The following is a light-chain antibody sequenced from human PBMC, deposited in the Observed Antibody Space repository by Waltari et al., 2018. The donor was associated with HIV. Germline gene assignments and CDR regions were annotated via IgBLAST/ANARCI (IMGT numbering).Light chain of an antibody. CDR2: WAS. CDR3: QQYYRTPLT. V-gene: IGKV4-1*01. Sequence: DILMTQSPDSLAVSLGERATINCKARQTLLYSSNNKNYLAWYQHKPGQPPKLLIYWASTRQSGVTDRFSGSGSGTNFNLTINKLQAEDVATYYCQQYYRTPLTFGGGTKVGL. J-gene: IGKJ4*01. CDR1: QTLLYSSNNKNY.